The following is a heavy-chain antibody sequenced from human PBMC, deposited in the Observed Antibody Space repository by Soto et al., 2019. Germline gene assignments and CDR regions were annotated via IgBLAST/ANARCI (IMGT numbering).Heavy chain of an antibody. D-gene: IGHD3-3*01. CDR1: GYTFSRHW. J-gene: IGHJ6*02. V-gene: IGHV3-7*01. Sequence: GALRLSFEDSGYTFSRHWMSWVLQAPLKVLHWVCEIKQDGSEKYYVDSVKGRFNISRDNAKNSLYLQINSLRAEDTAVYYCARATPPGYDFWSGSDYYYGMDVWGQGTTVSVTS. CDR2: IKQDGSEK. CDR3: ARATPPGYDFWSGSDYYYGMDV.